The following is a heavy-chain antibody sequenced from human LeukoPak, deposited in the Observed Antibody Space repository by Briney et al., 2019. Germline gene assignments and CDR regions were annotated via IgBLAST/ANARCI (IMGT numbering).Heavy chain of an antibody. CDR2: IGPTGSTT. V-gene: IGHV3-74*01. CDR1: GFSFSGHW. D-gene: IGHD6-6*01. J-gene: IGHJ4*02. Sequence: GGSLRLSCTASGFSFSGHWMHWARQLPGKGLVWVSRIGPTGSTTSYADSVKGRFTVSRDNAKNTLYLQVNNLRAEDTAVYYCARGPNSNWSGLDFWGQGTLLTVSS. CDR3: ARGPNSNWSGLDF.